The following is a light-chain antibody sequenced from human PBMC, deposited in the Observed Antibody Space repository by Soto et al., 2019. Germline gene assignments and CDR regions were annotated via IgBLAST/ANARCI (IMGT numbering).Light chain of an antibody. CDR1: QGIRSD. CDR2: AAS. J-gene: IGKJ1*01. CDR3: LQDYNYPLT. V-gene: IGKV1-6*01. Sequence: IQMTQSPSSLSASVGDRVTITCRASQGIRSDLGWYQHRPGKAPKLLIYAASSLQSGVPSRFSGSGSGTDFTLTINNLQPEDSATYYCLQDYNYPLTFGQGTKVEIK.